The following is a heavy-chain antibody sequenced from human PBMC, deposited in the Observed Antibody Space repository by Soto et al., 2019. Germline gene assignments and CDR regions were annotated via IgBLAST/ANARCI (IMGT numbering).Heavy chain of an antibody. J-gene: IGHJ4*02. CDR2: INAGNGNT. V-gene: IGHV1-3*01. CDR1: GYTFTSYA. D-gene: IGHD6-13*01. Sequence: ASVKVSCKASGYTFTSYAMHWVRQAPGQRLEWMGWINAGNGNTKYSQKFQGRVTITRDTSASTAYMELSSLRSEDTAVYYCARDIMAAAPDYWGQGTLVNVSS. CDR3: ARDIMAAAPDY.